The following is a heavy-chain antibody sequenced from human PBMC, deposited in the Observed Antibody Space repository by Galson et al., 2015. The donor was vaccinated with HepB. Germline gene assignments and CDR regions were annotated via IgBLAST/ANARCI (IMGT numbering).Heavy chain of an antibody. CDR1: GYTFTSYA. D-gene: IGHD5-12*01. Sequence: SVKVSCKASGYTFTSYAMNWVRQAPGQGLEWMGWINTNTGNPTYAQGFTGRFVISLDTSVSTAYLQISSLKAEDTAVYYCARDDERYSGYESYFDYWGQGTLVTVSS. CDR2: INTNTGNP. J-gene: IGHJ4*02. V-gene: IGHV7-4-1*02. CDR3: ARDDERYSGYESYFDY.